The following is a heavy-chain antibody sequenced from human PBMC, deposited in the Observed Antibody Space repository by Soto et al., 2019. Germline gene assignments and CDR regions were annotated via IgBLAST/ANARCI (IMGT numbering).Heavy chain of an antibody. CDR3: ARRRLFSGGFDR. V-gene: IGHV5-51*01. Sequence: GESLKISCQGSGYIFSSSWIGWVRQMPGKGLEWMGILYPGDSDTRYSPSFQGQVSISADKSISTAYLQWSSLTASDTAMYYWARRRLFSGGFDRWGQGTLVTVSS. CDR2: LYPGDSDT. CDR1: GYIFSSSW. J-gene: IGHJ4*02. D-gene: IGHD6-19*01.